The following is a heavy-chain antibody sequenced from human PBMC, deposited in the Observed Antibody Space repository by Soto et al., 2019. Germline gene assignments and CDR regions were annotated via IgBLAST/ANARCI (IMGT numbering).Heavy chain of an antibody. CDR2: IYYSGST. CDR1: GGSVSSGSYY. CDR3: ARAGYDSRGYCAYFDY. V-gene: IGHV4-61*01. Sequence: PSETLSFTCTVSGGSVSSGSYYWSWIRQPPGKGLEWIGYIYYSGSTNYNPSLKSRVTISVDTSKNQFSLKLSSVTAADTAVYYCARAGYDSRGYCAYFDYWGQGTLVTVSS. D-gene: IGHD3-22*01. J-gene: IGHJ4*02.